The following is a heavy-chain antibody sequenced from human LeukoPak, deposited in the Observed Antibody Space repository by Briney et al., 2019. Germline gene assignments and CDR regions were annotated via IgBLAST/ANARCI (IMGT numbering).Heavy chain of an antibody. CDR2: ISSSSSYI. J-gene: IGHJ4*02. CDR3: ARDGPSSSSSLFDY. D-gene: IGHD6-13*01. V-gene: IGHV3-21*01. CDR1: GFTFSSYS. Sequence: GGSLRLSCAASGFTFSSYSMNWVRQAPGKGLEWVSSISSSSSYIYYADSVKGRFTISRDNAKNSLYLQMNSLRAEDTAVYYCARDGPSSSSSLFDYWGQGTLVTVSS.